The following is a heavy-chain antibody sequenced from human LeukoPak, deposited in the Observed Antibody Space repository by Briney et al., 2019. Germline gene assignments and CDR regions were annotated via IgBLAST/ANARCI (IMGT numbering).Heavy chain of an antibody. CDR2: INSDGSTT. CDR1: GFSFSNNW. V-gene: IGHV3-74*01. D-gene: IGHD6-13*01. J-gene: IGHJ4*02. CDR3: ASPGYTNIWVDY. Sequence: GGSLRLSCAASGFSFSNNWMHWVRQAPGKGLVWVSRINSDGSTTSYADSVKGRFTISRDNAKNTLYLQMSSLRAEDTAVYYCASPGYTNIWVDYWGQGTLVTVSS.